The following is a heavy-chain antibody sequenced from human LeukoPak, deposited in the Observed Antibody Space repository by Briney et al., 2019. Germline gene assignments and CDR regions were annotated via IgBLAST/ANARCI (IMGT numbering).Heavy chain of an antibody. CDR1: GFAFSNYG. J-gene: IGHJ4*02. V-gene: IGHV3-48*02. CDR2: IGSGGGTI. D-gene: IGHD1-1*01. CDR3: ARYTNGFDY. Sequence: GGSLRLSCAASGFAFSNYGMSWVRQSPGKVLEWVSYIGSGGGTISYADSVKGRFTISRDNAENSLYLQMNGLRDEDTAVYYCARYTNGFDYWGQGTLVTVSS.